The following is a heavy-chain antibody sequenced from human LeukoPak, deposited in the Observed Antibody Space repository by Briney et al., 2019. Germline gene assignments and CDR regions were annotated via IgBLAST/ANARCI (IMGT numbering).Heavy chain of an antibody. CDR1: GFTFSSYG. CDR3: AKDAVDCSGGSCYLDY. CDR2: ISYDGSNK. V-gene: IGHV3-30*18. Sequence: PGGSLRLSCAAPGFTFSSYGMHWVRQAPGKGLEWVAVISYDGSNKYYADSVKGRFTISRDNSKNTLYLQMNSLRAEDTAVYYCAKDAVDCSGGSCYLDYWGQGTLVTVSS. D-gene: IGHD2-15*01. J-gene: IGHJ4*02.